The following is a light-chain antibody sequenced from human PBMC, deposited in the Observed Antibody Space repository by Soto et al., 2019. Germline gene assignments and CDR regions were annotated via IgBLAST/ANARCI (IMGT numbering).Light chain of an antibody. CDR3: QQNYRAPWT. J-gene: IGKJ1*01. CDR1: QSIRNF. CDR2: TSS. V-gene: IGKV1-39*01. Sequence: EIQMTPSPSSLSASVGDRVTITCRTSQSIRNFLNWYQQKPGTVPTPLLSTSSTLESGVPSRFSGGGSGTDFTLTISNLQPEDFATYFWQQNYRAPWTFGPGTRVEIK.